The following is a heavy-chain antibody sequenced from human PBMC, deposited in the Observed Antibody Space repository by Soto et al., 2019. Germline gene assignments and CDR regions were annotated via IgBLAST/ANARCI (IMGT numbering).Heavy chain of an antibody. J-gene: IGHJ4*02. CDR1: GISFDDYA. CDR2: INWDSGDI. D-gene: IGHD3-16*01. V-gene: IGHV3-9*01. CDR3: KKHPARVFYAEKGNFDY. Sequence: GGSLRLSCVVSGISFDDYAMHWVRQVPGKGLEWVSGINWDSGDIGYADSVKGRFTISRDNAKNSLYLQMNSLKTEDTALYYWKKHPARVFYAEKGNFDYGGQG.